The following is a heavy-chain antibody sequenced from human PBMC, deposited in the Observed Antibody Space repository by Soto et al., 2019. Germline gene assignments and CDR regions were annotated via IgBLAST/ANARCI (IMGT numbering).Heavy chain of an antibody. D-gene: IGHD2-15*01. J-gene: IGHJ4*02. CDR3: ARDRWYGFDY. Sequence: QAGGSLRLSCAASGFTVSSNYMSWVRQAPGKGLEWVSVIYSGGTTYYADSVKGRFTISRDNSKNTLYLQMNSLRAEDTAVYYCARDRWYGFDYWGQGTLVTVSS. V-gene: IGHV3-53*01. CDR1: GFTVSSNY. CDR2: IYSGGTT.